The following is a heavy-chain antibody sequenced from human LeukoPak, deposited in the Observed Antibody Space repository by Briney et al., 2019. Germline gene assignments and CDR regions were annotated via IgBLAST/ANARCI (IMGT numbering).Heavy chain of an antibody. V-gene: IGHV1-2*06. Sequence: ASVKVSCKASGYTFTSYYMHWVRQAPGQGLEWMGRINPNSGGTNYAQKFQGRVTMTRDTSISTAYMELSRLRSDDTAVYYCARIKQTDFWSGDTYDYWGQGTLVTVSS. CDR1: GYTFTSYY. CDR2: INPNSGGT. J-gene: IGHJ4*02. CDR3: ARIKQTDFWSGDTYDY. D-gene: IGHD3-3*01.